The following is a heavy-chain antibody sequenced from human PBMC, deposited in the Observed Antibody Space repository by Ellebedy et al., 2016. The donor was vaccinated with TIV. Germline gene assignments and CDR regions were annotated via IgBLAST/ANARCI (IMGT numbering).Heavy chain of an antibody. J-gene: IGHJ4*02. CDR1: GFRFDAYA. CDR2: INWNSCHI. V-gene: IGHV3-9*01. Sequence: SLKISCVISGFRFDAYAMHWVRQRAGKGPEWVSSINWNSCHIDYADSVKGRFTISRDNATNSLYLQMNSLRAEDTAFYFCARDRSISGYAMYYFDSWGRGTPVIVSS. CDR3: ARDRSISGYAMYYFDS. D-gene: IGHD3-22*01.